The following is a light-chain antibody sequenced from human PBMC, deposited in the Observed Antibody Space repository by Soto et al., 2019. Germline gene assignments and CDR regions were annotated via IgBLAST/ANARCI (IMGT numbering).Light chain of an antibody. CDR2: EAS. J-gene: IGKJ1*01. CDR3: QQYIPFPFA. V-gene: IGKV1-5*03. CDR1: QSTSTW. Sequence: DIQMTQSPSTLSASVGDRVTITCRASQSTSTWLAWYQQRPGKTPKLLISEASKLESGVPSRFSGSGSGTEFTVTISSLQPDDFATYYCQQYIPFPFAFGQGTKLEIK.